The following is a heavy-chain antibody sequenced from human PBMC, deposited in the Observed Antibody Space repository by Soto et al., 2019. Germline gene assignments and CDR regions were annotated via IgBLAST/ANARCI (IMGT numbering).Heavy chain of an antibody. V-gene: IGHV4-34*01. CDR2: INHSGST. CDR3: ARGGIYFDWLLISRVPPANWFDP. CDR1: GGSFSGYY. J-gene: IGHJ5*02. Sequence: SETLSLTCAVYGGSFSGYYWSWIRQPPGKGPEWIGEINHSGSTNYNPSLKSRVTISVDTSKNQFSLKLSSVTAADTAVYYCARGGIYFDWLLISRVPPANWFDPWGQGTLVTVSS. D-gene: IGHD3-9*01.